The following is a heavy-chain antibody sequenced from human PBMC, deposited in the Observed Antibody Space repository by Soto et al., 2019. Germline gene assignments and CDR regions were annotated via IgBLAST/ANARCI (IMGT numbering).Heavy chain of an antibody. Sequence: QLQLQESGPGLVKPSETLSLTSAVSGGSITSGNSCSWPWIRQPPGRGLEWIGSISQTGATSYNPSLKRRVSVSLDKSKNQFTLRLSSVTAADMAVYYCARAVSPYFGTWFDPWGQGTLVTVSS. CDR1: GGSITSGNSCS. D-gene: IGHD3-10*01. J-gene: IGHJ5*02. CDR2: ISQTGAT. CDR3: ARAVSPYFGTWFDP. V-gene: IGHV4-30-2*01.